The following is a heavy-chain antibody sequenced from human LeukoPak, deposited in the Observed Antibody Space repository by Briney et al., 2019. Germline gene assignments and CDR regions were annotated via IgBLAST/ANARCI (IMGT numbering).Heavy chain of an antibody. Sequence: ASVKVSCKASGYTFTSYGISWVRQARGQGLEWMGWISAYNGNTNYAQKLQGRVTMTTDTSTSTAYMELRSLRSDDTAVYYCARPTGDFPYYYYYMDVWGKGTTVTVSS. D-gene: IGHD7-27*01. CDR3: ARPTGDFPYYYYYMDV. CDR2: ISAYNGNT. CDR1: GYTFTSYG. J-gene: IGHJ6*03. V-gene: IGHV1-18*01.